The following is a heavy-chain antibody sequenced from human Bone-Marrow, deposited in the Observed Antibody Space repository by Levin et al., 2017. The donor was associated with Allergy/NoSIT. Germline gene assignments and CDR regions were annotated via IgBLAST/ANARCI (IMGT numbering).Heavy chain of an antibody. Sequence: GGSLRLSCATSGLAVSINYMTWVRQAPGKGLEWVSVIYSGGSTYYADSVKGRFTISRDNTMNTVYLQMNRLRSEDTAVYYCAKSAIAAPPEYFGMDVWGQGTTVIVSS. J-gene: IGHJ6*02. CDR3: AKSAIAAPPEYFGMDV. CDR2: IYSGGST. CDR1: GLAVSINY. D-gene: IGHD6-6*01. V-gene: IGHV3-53*01.